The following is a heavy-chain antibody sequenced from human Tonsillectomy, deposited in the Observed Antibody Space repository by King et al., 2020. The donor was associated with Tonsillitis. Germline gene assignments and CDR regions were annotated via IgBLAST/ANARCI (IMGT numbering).Heavy chain of an antibody. CDR3: GRYGSSGWDPFVL. V-gene: IGHV3-7*03. D-gene: IGHD3-22*01. CDR1: GFTFSACW. CDR2: MNQNGDKI. Sequence: VQLVESGGGLVQPGGSLRLSCAASGFTFSACWMSWVRQAPGKGLEWVATMNQNGDKIYYADSVRGRFTISRDNAKSTLYLQMDSLRAEDTAMYYCGRYGSSGWDPFVLCGQGTMVPLSS. J-gene: IGHJ3*01.